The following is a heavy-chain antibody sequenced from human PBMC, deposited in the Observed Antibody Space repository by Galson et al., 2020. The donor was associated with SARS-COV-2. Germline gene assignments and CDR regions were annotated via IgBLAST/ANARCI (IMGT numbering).Heavy chain of an antibody. CDR3: ARGTISGYYDILTGYYNLGAFDI. J-gene: IGHJ3*02. CDR2: INSDGSST. CDR1: GFTFSSYW. Sequence: GGSLRLSCAASGFTFSSYWMHWVRQAPGKGLVWVSRINSDGSSTSYADSVKGRFTISRDNAKNTLYLQMNSLRAEDTAVYYCARGTISGYYDILTGYYNLGAFDIWGQGTMVTVSS. V-gene: IGHV3-74*01. D-gene: IGHD3-9*01.